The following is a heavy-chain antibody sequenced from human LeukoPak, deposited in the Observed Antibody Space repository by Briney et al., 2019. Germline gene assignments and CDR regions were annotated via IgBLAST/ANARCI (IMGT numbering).Heavy chain of an antibody. D-gene: IGHD2-21*02. J-gene: IGHJ4*02. CDR1: GFTFSSYG. CDR2: ISGSGGST. CDR3: AKMSSIVVVTATSIANDY. V-gene: IGHV3-23*01. Sequence: GGTLRLSCAASGFTFSSYGMSWVRQAPGKGLEWVSAISGSGGSTYYADSVKGRFTISRDNSKNTLYLQMNSLRAEDTAVYYCAKMSSIVVVTATSIANDYWGQGTLVTVSS.